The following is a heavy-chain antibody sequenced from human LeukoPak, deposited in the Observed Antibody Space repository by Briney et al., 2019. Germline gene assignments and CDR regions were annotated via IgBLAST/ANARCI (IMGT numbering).Heavy chain of an antibody. Sequence: APVKVSFKASGYTLTSYGISWVRQAPGQGLEWMGWISAYNGNTNYAQKLQGRVTMTTDTSTSTAYMELRSLRSDDTAVYYCARVSYYGSGTLSPPHFDYWGQGTLVTVSS. D-gene: IGHD3-10*01. J-gene: IGHJ4*02. CDR3: ARVSYYGSGTLSPPHFDY. V-gene: IGHV1-18*01. CDR2: ISAYNGNT. CDR1: GYTLTSYG.